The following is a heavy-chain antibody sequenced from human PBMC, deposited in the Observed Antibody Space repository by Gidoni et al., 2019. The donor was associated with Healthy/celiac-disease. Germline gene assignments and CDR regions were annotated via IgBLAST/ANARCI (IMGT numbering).Heavy chain of an antibody. CDR2: FYSSGST. V-gene: IGHV4-39*01. Sequence: GWIRQPPGKGLEWIGSFYSSGSTYYNPSLKSRVTISVDTSKNQFSLKLSSVTAADTAVYYCARVPWVPYGDYVGWFDPWGQGTLVTVSS. D-gene: IGHD4-17*01. J-gene: IGHJ5*02. CDR3: ARVPWVPYGDYVGWFDP.